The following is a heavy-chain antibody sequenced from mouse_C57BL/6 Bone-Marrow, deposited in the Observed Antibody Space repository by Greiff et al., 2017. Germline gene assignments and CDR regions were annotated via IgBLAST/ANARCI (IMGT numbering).Heavy chain of an antibody. J-gene: IGHJ2*01. V-gene: IGHV1-15*01. D-gene: IGHD1-1*01. CDR3: TRENYCGSILYFDY. Sequence: QVQLQQSGAELVRPGASVTLSCKASGYTFTDYEMHWVKQTPVHGLEWIGAIDPETGGTAYNQKFKGKAILTADKASSTAYMELRSLTSEDSAVYDCTRENYCGSILYFDYWGQGTTLTVSS. CDR1: GYTFTDYE. CDR2: IDPETGGT.